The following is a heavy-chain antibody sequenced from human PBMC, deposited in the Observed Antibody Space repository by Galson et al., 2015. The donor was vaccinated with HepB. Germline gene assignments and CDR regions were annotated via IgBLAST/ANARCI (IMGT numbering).Heavy chain of an antibody. CDR1: GFTPRYYA. J-gene: IGHJ4*02. V-gene: IGHV3-23*01. CDR3: AVMWELLPTFDY. D-gene: IGHD1-26*01. CDR2: ISGSGSST. Sequence: SLRLSCAGSGFTPRYYAMSWVRQAPGKGLEWVSAISGSGSSTYYADSVQGRFTISRDNSKNTVYLQLNSLRAEDTAVYYCAVMWELLPTFDYWGQGTLVTVSS.